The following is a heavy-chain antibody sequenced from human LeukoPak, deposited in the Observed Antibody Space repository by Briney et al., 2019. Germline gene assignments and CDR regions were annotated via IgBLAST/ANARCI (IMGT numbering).Heavy chain of an antibody. Sequence: GASVKVSCKASGYTFTNYYIHWVRQAPGQGLEWMGIINPGGRSTSYAQKFQGRVTMTRDTSISTAYMELSRLRSDDTAVYYCARDGYCTNGVCYGVWFDPWGQGTLVTVSS. CDR1: GYTFTNYY. D-gene: IGHD2-8*01. CDR2: INPGGRST. CDR3: ARDGYCTNGVCYGVWFDP. J-gene: IGHJ5*02. V-gene: IGHV1-46*01.